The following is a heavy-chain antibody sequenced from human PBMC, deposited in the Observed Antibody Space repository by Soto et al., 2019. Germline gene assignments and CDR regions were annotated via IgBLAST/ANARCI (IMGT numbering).Heavy chain of an antibody. CDR1: GYTFTGYY. D-gene: IGHD3-10*01. CDR2: INPNSDGT. V-gene: IGHV1-2*04. Sequence: ASVKVSCKASGYTFTGYYMHWVRQAPGQGLEWMGWINPNSDGTNYAQKFQGWVTMNRDTSISTAYMELSRLRSDDTAVYYCARGPPIVIMVRGVGAFDIWGQGTMVTVSS. J-gene: IGHJ3*02. CDR3: ARGPPIVIMVRGVGAFDI.